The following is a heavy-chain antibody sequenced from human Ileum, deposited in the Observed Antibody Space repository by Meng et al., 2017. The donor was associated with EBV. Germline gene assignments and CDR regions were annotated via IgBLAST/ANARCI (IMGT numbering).Heavy chain of an antibody. D-gene: IGHD3-22*01. Sequence: QVQPQVPGPGLPKPSDTLSRTCAVSGHSISSNNWWGWIRQPPGKGLELIWYIYYSGSTSYHPSLKSRVTMSVATSKNQFSLNLNSVTAVDTAVYYCARNVPGTSAYYDWGQGTLVTVSS. CDR1: GHSISSNNW. CDR3: ARNVPGTSAYYD. V-gene: IGHV4-28*01. CDR2: IYYSGST. J-gene: IGHJ4*02.